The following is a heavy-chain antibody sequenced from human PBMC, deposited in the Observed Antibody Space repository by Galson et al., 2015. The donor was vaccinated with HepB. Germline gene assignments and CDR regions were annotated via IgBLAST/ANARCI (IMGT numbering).Heavy chain of an antibody. V-gene: IGHV3-30*18. CDR2: ISYDGSNK. J-gene: IGHJ4*02. CDR3: AKALYESEATVTDY. Sequence: SLRLSCAASGFTFSSYGMHWVRQAPGKGLEWVAVISYDGSNKYYADSVKGRFTISRDNSKNTLYLQMNSLRAEDTAVYYCAKALYESEATVTDYWGQGTLVTVSS. CDR1: GFTFSSYG. D-gene: IGHD4-17*01.